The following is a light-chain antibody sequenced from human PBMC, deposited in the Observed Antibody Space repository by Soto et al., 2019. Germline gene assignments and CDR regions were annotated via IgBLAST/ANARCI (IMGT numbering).Light chain of an antibody. Sequence: IQLTQSPSSLSASVGDRVTITCRASQGINNYLAWYQQTPGKAPKVLIYAASTLQSGVASRFSGSGSGTDFALTIRSLQPDEFATYYCQQLNTYPLTCGGGTKVEIK. V-gene: IGKV1-9*01. CDR1: QGINNY. CDR3: QQLNTYPLT. CDR2: AAS. J-gene: IGKJ4*02.